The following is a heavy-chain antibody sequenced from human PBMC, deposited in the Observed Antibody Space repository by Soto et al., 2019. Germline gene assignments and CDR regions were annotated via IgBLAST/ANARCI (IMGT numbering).Heavy chain of an antibody. CDR3: ARDPRNDYGDYRHDAFDI. J-gene: IGHJ3*02. CDR1: GFTFSSYS. Sequence: GGSLRLSCAASGFTFSSYSMNWDRQAPGKGLEWVSSISSSSSYIYYADSVKGRFTISRDNAKNSLYLQMNSLRAEDTAVYYCARDPRNDYGDYRHDAFDIWGQGTMVTVSS. CDR2: ISSSSSYI. D-gene: IGHD4-17*01. V-gene: IGHV3-21*01.